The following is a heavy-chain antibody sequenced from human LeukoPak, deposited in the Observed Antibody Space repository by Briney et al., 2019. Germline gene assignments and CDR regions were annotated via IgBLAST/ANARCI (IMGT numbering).Heavy chain of an antibody. J-gene: IGHJ4*02. CDR2: IIPIFGTA. CDR1: GYTFTSYG. D-gene: IGHD3-22*01. Sequence: ASVKVSCKASGYTFTSYGISWVRQAPGQGLEWMGGIIPIFGTANYAQKFQGRVTITADESTSTAYMELSSLRSEDTAVYYCARDSFRGYDSSGYYWEYFDYWGQGTLVTVSS. CDR3: ARDSFRGYDSSGYYWEYFDY. V-gene: IGHV1-69*13.